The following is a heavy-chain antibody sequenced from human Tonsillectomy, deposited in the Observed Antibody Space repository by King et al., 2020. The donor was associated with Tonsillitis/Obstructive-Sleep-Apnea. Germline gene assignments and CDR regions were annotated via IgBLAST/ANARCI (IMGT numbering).Heavy chain of an antibody. J-gene: IGHJ6*03. V-gene: IGHV3-53*01. Sequence: VQLVESGGGLIQPGGSLRLSCAASGFTVSSNYMSWVRQAPGKGLEWVSVIYSGGSTYYADSVKGRVTISRDNSKNTRYLQMNSLRAEDTAVYYCARDHVGYYYMDVWGKGTTVTVSS. D-gene: IGHD2-15*01. CDR1: GFTVSSNY. CDR3: ARDHVGYYYMDV. CDR2: IYSGGST.